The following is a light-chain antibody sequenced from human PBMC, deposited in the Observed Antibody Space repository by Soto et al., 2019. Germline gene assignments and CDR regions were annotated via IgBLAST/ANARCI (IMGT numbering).Light chain of an antibody. J-gene: IGKJ1*01. V-gene: IGKV1-5*03. CDR3: QQYNSYST. CDR1: QSISSW. CDR2: KAS. Sequence: DIQMTQSPSTLSASVGDRVTITCRDSQSISSWLAWYQQKPGKAPKLLIYKASSLESGVPSRFSGSGSWTEFTLTISSLQPDDFATYYCQQYNSYSTFGQGTKVEI.